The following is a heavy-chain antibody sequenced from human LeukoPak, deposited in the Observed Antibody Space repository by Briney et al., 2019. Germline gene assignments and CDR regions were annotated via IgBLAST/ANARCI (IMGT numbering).Heavy chain of an antibody. J-gene: IGHJ5*02. CDR1: GFTFSSYA. CDR3: ARGQTSLEWFDP. Sequence: GGSLRLSCAASGFTFSSYAMSWVRQAPGKGLEWVSIIYSSGSIYYADSVKGRFTISRDNSKNMVYLQMNSLRVEDTAVYYCARGQTSLEWFDPWGQGTLVTVSS. V-gene: IGHV3-23*05. D-gene: IGHD3-3*01. CDR2: IYSSGSI.